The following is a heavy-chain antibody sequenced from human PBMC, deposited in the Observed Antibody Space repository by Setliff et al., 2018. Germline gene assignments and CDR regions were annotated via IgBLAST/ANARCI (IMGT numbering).Heavy chain of an antibody. CDR2: IIPIFGTT. V-gene: IGHV1-69*05. CDR3: ARDLDYQYYYDSSGRDAFDI. J-gene: IGHJ3*02. Sequence: SVKVSCKASGGTFNNYLISWVRQAPGQGLEWMGGIIPIFGTTRYTQKFQGRVTITTDESTNTAYMELSSLRSEDTAMYYCARDLDYQYYYDSSGRDAFDIWGQGTMVTVSS. CDR1: GGTFNNYL. D-gene: IGHD3-22*01.